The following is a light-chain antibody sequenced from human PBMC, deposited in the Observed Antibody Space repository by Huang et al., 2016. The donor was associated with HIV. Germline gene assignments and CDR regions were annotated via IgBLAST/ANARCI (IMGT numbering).Light chain of an antibody. Sequence: EIVLTQSPATLSLSPGERATLSCRASQSVGGYLAWYQQKPGQAPRLLIYDTSTRATGIPARFSCSGSETDFTLTISSLDPEDFAVYYCQQPGSFGQGTKVDIK. CDR2: DTS. V-gene: IGKV3-11*01. CDR1: QSVGGY. CDR3: QQPGS. J-gene: IGKJ2*01.